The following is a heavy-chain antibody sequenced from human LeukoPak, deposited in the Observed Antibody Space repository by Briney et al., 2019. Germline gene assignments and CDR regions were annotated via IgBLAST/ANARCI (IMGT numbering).Heavy chain of an antibody. D-gene: IGHD3-10*01. J-gene: IGHJ3*02. CDR3: ARSDGYGLVGI. Sequence: GSLRLSCAASGFTVSSYSMNWVRQPPGKGLEWIGSIYYSGNTYYNASLKSQVSISIDTSKNQFSLRLTSVTAADTAVYYCARSDGYGLVGIWGQGTMVTVSS. CDR1: GFTVSSYSMN. CDR2: IYYSGNT. V-gene: IGHV4-39*01.